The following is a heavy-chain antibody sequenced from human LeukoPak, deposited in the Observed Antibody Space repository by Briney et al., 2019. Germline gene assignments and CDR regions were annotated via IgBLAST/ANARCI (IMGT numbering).Heavy chain of an antibody. Sequence: PGGSLRLSCAASGFTVSSNYMSWVRQAPGKGLEWVSSISSSSYIYYADSVKGRFTISRDNAKNSLYLQMNSLRAEDTAVYYCARPPQDTAMVWGQGTLVTVSS. V-gene: IGHV3-69-1*01. J-gene: IGHJ4*02. D-gene: IGHD5-18*01. CDR3: ARPPQDTAMV. CDR2: ISSSSYI. CDR1: GFTVSSNY.